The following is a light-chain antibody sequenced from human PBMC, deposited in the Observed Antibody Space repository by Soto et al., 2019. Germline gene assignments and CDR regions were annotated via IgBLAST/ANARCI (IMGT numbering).Light chain of an antibody. Sequence: QTVVTQEPSFSVSPGGTVTLTCGLSSGSVSTSYYPSWYQQTPGQAPRTLIYSTNTRSSGVPDRFSGSILGNKAALTITGAQADDESDYYCCSYGGSYNVIFGGGTKLTVL. CDR3: CSYGGSYNVI. V-gene: IGLV8-61*01. CDR2: STN. J-gene: IGLJ2*01. CDR1: SGSVSTSYY.